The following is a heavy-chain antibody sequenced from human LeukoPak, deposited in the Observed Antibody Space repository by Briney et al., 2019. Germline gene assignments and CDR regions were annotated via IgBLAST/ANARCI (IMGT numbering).Heavy chain of an antibody. CDR3: AKVHNSSRWFDP. Sequence: GGSLRLSCAASGFTFSTFAMTWVRQAPGKGLEWLSVISGSGDYSHFADSVKGRFTIARDNSKNTVYLQMKSLRAEDTAVYYCAKVHNSSRWFDPWGQGTLVTVSS. CDR1: GFTFSTFA. V-gene: IGHV3-23*01. CDR2: ISGSGDYS. D-gene: IGHD1-14*01. J-gene: IGHJ5*02.